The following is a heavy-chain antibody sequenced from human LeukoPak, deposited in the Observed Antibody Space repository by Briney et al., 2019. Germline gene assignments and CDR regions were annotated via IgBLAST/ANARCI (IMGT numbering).Heavy chain of an antibody. V-gene: IGHV1-2*02. CDR3: ARDLEGYHYGSGNYPQ. D-gene: IGHD3-10*01. CDR1: GYTFTGHY. J-gene: IGHJ4*02. CDR2: INPNSGDT. Sequence: ASVKVSCKASGYTFTGHYIHWVRQAPGQGLEWMGLINPNSGDTNYAQKFQGRVTMTRDTSISTAYMELSSLRSDDTAVYYCARDLEGYHYGSGNYPQWGQGTLVTVSS.